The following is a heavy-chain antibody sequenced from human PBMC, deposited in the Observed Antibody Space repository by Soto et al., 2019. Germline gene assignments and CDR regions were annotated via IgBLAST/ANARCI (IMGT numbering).Heavy chain of an antibody. Sequence: PSETLSLTCTVSGGSISIGGYYWSWIRHHPGKGLEWIGYIYYSGSTYYNPSLKSRVTISVDTSKNQFSLKLSSVTAADTAVYYCASYESSGYYYLAYWGQGTLVTVSS. J-gene: IGHJ4*02. V-gene: IGHV4-31*03. CDR3: ASYESSGYYYLAY. D-gene: IGHD3-22*01. CDR1: GGSISIGGYY. CDR2: IYYSGST.